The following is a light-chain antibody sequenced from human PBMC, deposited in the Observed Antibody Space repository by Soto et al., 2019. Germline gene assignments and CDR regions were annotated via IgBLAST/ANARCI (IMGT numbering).Light chain of an antibody. CDR1: QSVSNS. V-gene: IGKV3-15*01. J-gene: IGKJ5*01. Sequence: EIVMTQSPATLSASPGERATLSCRASQSVSNSLAWYQQTVGQAPTLLIFGASTRATGIPARFSGSGSGTEFTLTITSMKSEDFAVYYCQQYKNWPLFGQGTRLEIK. CDR3: QQYKNWPL. CDR2: GAS.